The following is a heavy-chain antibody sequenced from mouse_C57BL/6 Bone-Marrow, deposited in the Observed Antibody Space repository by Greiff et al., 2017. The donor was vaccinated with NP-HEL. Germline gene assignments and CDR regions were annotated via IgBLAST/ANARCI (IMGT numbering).Heavy chain of an antibody. J-gene: IGHJ1*03. CDR3: TCYYGSSEWYFDV. CDR1: GFNIKDDY. CDR2: IDPENGDT. V-gene: IGHV14-4*01. Sequence: EVQLQQSGAELVRPGASVKLSCTASGFNIKDDYMHWVKQRPEQGLEWIGWIDPENGDTEYASKFQGKATITADTSSNTAYLQLSSLTSEDTAVYYCTCYYGSSEWYFDVWGTGTTVTVSS. D-gene: IGHD1-1*01.